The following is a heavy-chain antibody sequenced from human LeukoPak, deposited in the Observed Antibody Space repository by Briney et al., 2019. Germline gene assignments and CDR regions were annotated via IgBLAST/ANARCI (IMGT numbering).Heavy chain of an antibody. CDR3: ARSRYDYIWGIDY. CDR2: LNSDGNST. J-gene: IGHJ4*02. V-gene: IGHV3-74*01. CDR1: GFTFSNYW. D-gene: IGHD3-16*01. Sequence: QPGGSLRLSCAASGFTFSNYWMHWVRQAPGKGLVWVSRLNSDGNSTNYADSVKGRFTISRDNAKNTLYLQMNSLRDEDTAVFYCARSRYDYIWGIDYWGQGTLVTVSS.